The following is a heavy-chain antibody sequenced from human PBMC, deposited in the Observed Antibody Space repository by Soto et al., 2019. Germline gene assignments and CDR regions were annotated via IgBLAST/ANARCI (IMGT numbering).Heavy chain of an antibody. Sequence: QLQLQESGPGLVKPSETLSLSCTVSGGSITSSIDWGWIRQPPGKGLEWIGSIYGTGNTYYNPSRKGRVTISADTSNNRFSLNLISVTAADTAVYYCRSSSRYGTDVWGQGAMVTVSS. J-gene: IGHJ6*02. CDR2: IYGTGNT. CDR1: GGSITSSID. D-gene: IGHD6-13*01. V-gene: IGHV4-39*01. CDR3: RSSSRYGTDV.